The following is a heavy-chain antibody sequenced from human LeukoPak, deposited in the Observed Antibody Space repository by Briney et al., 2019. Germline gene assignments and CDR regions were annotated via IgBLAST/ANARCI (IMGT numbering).Heavy chain of an antibody. Sequence: PGGSLRLSCAGSGFTFSPYGMGWVRQAPGKGLEWVSAISGSGGSTYYADSVKGRFTISRDNSKNTLYLQMNSLRAEDTAVYYCAKAAYSSGWYYFDYWGQGTLVTVSS. CDR1: GFTFSPYG. J-gene: IGHJ4*02. CDR3: AKAAYSSGWYYFDY. CDR2: ISGSGGST. V-gene: IGHV3-23*01. D-gene: IGHD6-19*01.